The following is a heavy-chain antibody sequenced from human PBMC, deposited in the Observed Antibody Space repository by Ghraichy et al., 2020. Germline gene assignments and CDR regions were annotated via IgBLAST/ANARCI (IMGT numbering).Heavy chain of an antibody. Sequence: GVLRLSCAASGFTFSSYAMSWVRQAPGKGLEWVSAISGSGGSTYYADSVKGRFTISRDNSKNTLYLQMNSLRAEDTAVYYCAKVDGYNFPYWYFDLWGRGTLVTVSS. CDR1: GFTFSSYA. V-gene: IGHV3-23*01. D-gene: IGHD5-24*01. CDR3: AKVDGYNFPYWYFDL. J-gene: IGHJ2*01. CDR2: ISGSGGST.